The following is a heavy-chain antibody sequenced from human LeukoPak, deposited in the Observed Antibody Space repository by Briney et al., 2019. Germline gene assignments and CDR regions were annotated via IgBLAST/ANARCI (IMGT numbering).Heavy chain of an antibody. CDR3: ARHSGSRDGFDI. CDR1: GGSISSFY. V-gene: IGHV4-59*08. CDR2: ILYSGNT. J-gene: IGHJ3*02. D-gene: IGHD1-26*01. Sequence: PSETLSLTCTVSGGSISSFYWSWIRQPPGKGLEWIGYILYSGNTNYNPSLKSRVTISVDTSKNQFSLKLSSVTAADTAVYYCARHSGSRDGFDIWGQGTMVTVSS.